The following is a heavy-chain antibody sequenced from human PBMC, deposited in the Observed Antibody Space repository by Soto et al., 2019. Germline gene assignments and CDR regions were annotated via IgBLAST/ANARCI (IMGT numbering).Heavy chain of an antibody. CDR3: AKGAYYYDSSGYGY. J-gene: IGHJ4*02. V-gene: IGHV3-30*18. Sequence: QVQLVESGGGVVQPGRSLRLSCAASGFTFSSYGMHWVRQAPGKGLEWVAVISYDGSNKYYADSVKGRFTISRDNSKNTVYLQMNSLRAEDTAVYYCAKGAYYYDSSGYGYWGQGTLVTVSS. CDR2: ISYDGSNK. CDR1: GFTFSSYG. D-gene: IGHD3-22*01.